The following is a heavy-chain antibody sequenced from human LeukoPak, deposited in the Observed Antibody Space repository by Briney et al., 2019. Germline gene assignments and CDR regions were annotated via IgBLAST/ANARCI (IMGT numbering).Heavy chain of an antibody. CDR1: GFTFTTYG. D-gene: IGHD5-18*01. CDR2: ISSSGGGT. V-gene: IGHV3-23*01. Sequence: GGPLRLSCVASGFTFTTYGMSWVRHAPGKGLEWVSGISSSGGGTYCADSVKGRFTISRDNSKNTLYLQMNSLRAEDTAVYFCARQQQQLWYDWGQGTLVTVSS. J-gene: IGHJ4*02. CDR3: ARQQQQLWYD.